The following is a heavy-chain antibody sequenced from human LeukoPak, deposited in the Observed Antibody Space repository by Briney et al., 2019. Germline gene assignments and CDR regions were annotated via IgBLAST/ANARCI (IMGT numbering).Heavy chain of an antibody. J-gene: IGHJ4*02. D-gene: IGHD3-10*01. CDR3: ARGGFITMVRGVTSPNDY. CDR1: GYTFTSYG. Sequence: ASVKVSCKASGYTFTSYGISWVRQAPGQGLEWMGWISAYNGNTNYAQKLQGRVTMTTDTSTSTAYMELRSLRSDDTAVYYCARGGFITMVRGVTSPNDYWGQGTLVTVSS. V-gene: IGHV1-18*01. CDR2: ISAYNGNT.